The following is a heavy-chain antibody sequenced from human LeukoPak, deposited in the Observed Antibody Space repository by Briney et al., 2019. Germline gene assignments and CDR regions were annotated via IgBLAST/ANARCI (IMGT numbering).Heavy chain of an antibody. CDR2: IYYSGST. CDR3: ARATDDYYDSSGPVDY. J-gene: IGHJ4*02. CDR1: GGSISSSSYY. V-gene: IGHV4-39*01. Sequence: SETLSLTCTVSGGSISSSSYYWGWIRQPPGKGLEWIGSIYYSGSTYYNPSLKSRVTISVDTSKNQFSLKLSSVTAADTAVYYCARATDDYYDSSGPVDYCGQGTLVTVSS. D-gene: IGHD3-22*01.